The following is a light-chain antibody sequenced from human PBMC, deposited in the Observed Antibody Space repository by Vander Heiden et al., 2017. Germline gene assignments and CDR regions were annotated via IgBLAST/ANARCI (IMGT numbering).Light chain of an antibody. V-gene: IGLV1-40*01. CDR2: GNN. CDR3: QSYDSSLSGWV. CDR1: SSNIGAGYD. Sequence: QSVLTQPPSVSGAPGQRVTISCPGRSSNIGAGYDVQWYQQLPGTAPKVLIYGNNNRPSGVPDRFSGSKSGTSASLAITGLQAEDEADYYCQSYDSSLSGWVFGGGTKLTVL. J-gene: IGLJ3*02.